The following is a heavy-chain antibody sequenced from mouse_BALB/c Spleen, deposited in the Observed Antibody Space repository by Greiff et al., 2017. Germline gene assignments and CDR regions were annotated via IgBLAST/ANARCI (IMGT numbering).Heavy chain of an antibody. V-gene: IGHV5-6-2*01. CDR1: GFTFSSYY. CDR2: INSNGGCT. D-gene: IGHD1-1*01. Sequence: EVKLVESGGGFVKLGGSLKLSCAASGFTFSSYYMSWVRQTPEKRLELVAAINSNGGCTYYPDTVKGRITIARANAKNTLYLQMSSLKSEDTALYDCARHEERYYGIAYWGQGTLVTVSA. CDR3: ARHEERYYGIAY. J-gene: IGHJ3*01.